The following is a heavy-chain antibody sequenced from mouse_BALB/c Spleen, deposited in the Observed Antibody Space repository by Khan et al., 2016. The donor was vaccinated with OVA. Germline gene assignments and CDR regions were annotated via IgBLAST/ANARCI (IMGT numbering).Heavy chain of an antibody. J-gene: IGHJ3*01. D-gene: IGHD2-13*01. CDR3: ARDYCFAY. V-gene: IGHV5-6-5*01. CDR2: ISSGDTT. CDR1: GFTFSNYG. Sequence: EVELVESGGGLVKPGGSLKLSCAASGFTFSNYGVSWVRQTPEKRLEWVASISSGDTTYYPDSVKGRFTISRDNAKNILYLQMSSLRSEDRAMYYCARDYCFAYWGQGTLVTVSA.